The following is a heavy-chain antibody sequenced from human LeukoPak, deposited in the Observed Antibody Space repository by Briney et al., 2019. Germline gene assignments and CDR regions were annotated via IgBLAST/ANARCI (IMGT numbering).Heavy chain of an antibody. CDR2: INPSGGST. CDR1: GYTFTSYY. J-gene: IGHJ3*02. CDR3: ASPLSTALPHDAFDI. D-gene: IGHD2/OR15-2a*01. V-gene: IGHV1-46*01. Sequence: AASVKVSCKASGYTFTSYYMHWVRQAPGQGLEWMGIINPSGGSTSYAQKFQGRFTMTRDMSTSTVYMELSSLRSEDTAVYYCASPLSTALPHDAFDIWGQGTMVTVSS.